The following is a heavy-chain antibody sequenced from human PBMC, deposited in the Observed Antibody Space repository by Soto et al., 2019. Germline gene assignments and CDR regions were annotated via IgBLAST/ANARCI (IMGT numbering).Heavy chain of an antibody. CDR2: MNPNSGNT. Sequence: ASVKVSCKASGGTFSSYAISWVRQAPGQGLEWMGWMNPNSGNTGYAQKFQGRVTMTRNTSISTAYMELSSLRSEDTAVYYCARLPAYSSGYYSVGYWGQGTLVTVSS. CDR3: ARLPAYSSGYYSVGY. J-gene: IGHJ4*02. D-gene: IGHD3-22*01. CDR1: GGTFSSYA. V-gene: IGHV1-8*02.